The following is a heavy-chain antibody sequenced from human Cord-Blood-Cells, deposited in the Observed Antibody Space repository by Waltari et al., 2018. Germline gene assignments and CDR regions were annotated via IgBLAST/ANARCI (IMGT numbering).Heavy chain of an antibody. CDR1: GGSFSGYY. CDR2: INHSGST. CDR3: ARGLNDAFDI. Sequence: QVQLQQWGAGLLKPPETLSLTCAVYGGSFSGYYWSWIRQPPGKGLEWIGEINHSGSTNYNPSLKSRVTISVDTSKNQFSLKLSSVTAADTAVYYCARGLNDAFDIWGQGTMVTVSS. J-gene: IGHJ3*02. V-gene: IGHV4-34*01.